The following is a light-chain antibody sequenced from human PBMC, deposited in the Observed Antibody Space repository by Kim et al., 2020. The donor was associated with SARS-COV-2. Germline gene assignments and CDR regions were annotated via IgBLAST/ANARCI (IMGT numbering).Light chain of an antibody. V-gene: IGKV1-33*01. J-gene: IGKJ4*01. Sequence: SASVGDRVTITCQASQDITIYLNWFQQKPGKAPRLLIYDASTLETGVPSTFSGTGSGTDFTFTISSLQPEDIATYYCQQYDDLPLTFGGGTKVEI. CDR3: QQYDDLPLT. CDR1: QDITIY. CDR2: DAS.